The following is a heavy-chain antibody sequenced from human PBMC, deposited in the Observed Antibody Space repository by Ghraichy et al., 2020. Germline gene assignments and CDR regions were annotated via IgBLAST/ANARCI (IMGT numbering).Heavy chain of an antibody. Sequence: SETLSLTCAVYGGSFSGYYWSWIRQPPGKGLEWIGEINHSGSTNCNPSLKSRVTISVDTSKNQFSLKLSSVTAADTAVYYCARAGRGCSGGSCSLYYFDYWGQGTLVTVSS. CDR1: GGSFSGYY. V-gene: IGHV4-34*01. D-gene: IGHD2-15*01. J-gene: IGHJ4*02. CDR3: ARAGRGCSGGSCSLYYFDY. CDR2: INHSGST.